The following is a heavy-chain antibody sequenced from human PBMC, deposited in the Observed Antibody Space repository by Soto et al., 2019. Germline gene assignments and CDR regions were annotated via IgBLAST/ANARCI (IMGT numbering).Heavy chain of an antibody. V-gene: IGHV3-30*16. Sequence: QVRLVEFWRGVVQTARALRLSYTASGLTFSSYAIQWVLQVPGKELEWVAVMSSHGTSKYYADSVKGRLTFSRDNSRHTLFLQKNFLRPNDTAVYFCARVTPSIQLWFRRIFERWGQGILVIISS. CDR2: MSSHGTSK. CDR1: GLTFSSYA. CDR3: ARVTPSIQLWFRRIFER. D-gene: IGHD3-10*01. J-gene: IGHJ4*02.